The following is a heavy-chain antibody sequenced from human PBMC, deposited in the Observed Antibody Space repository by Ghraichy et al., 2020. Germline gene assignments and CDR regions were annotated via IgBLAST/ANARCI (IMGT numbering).Heavy chain of an antibody. Sequence: LRLSCAVYGGSFSGYYWSWIRQPPGKGLEWIGEINHSGSTYYNPSLKGRVTILVDTPKNQFSLKLSSVTAADTAVYYCARIGLPLDYWGQGTLVTVSS. CDR3: ARIGLPLDY. CDR1: GGSFSGYY. V-gene: IGHV4-34*01. D-gene: IGHD2-15*01. CDR2: INHSGST. J-gene: IGHJ4*02.